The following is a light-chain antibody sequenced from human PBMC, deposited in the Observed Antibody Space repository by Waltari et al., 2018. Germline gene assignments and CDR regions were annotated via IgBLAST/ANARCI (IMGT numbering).Light chain of an antibody. J-gene: IGLJ3*02. CDR2: RGD. CDR3: AAWDKDLVAVV. V-gene: IGLV10-54*04. CDR1: RNNVGNQG. Sequence: QAGLIQPPSVSRALGQTATLTCAGNRNNVGNQGVAWLQQHQGNPPKLLSYRGDNRPAGISGRFSASRSGNTASLTITGLHADDEADYYCAAWDKDLVAVVFGGGTKLTVL.